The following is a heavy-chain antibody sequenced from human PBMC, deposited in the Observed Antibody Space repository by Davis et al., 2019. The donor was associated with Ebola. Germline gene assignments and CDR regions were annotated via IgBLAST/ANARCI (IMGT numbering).Heavy chain of an antibody. CDR3: ARLYGSGSSFDY. CDR1: GGSISSYY. Sequence: MPSETLSLTCTVSGGSISSYYWSWIRQPPGTGLEWIGYIYYSGSTNYNPSLKSRVTISVDTSKNQFSLKLSSVTAADTAVYYCARLYGSGSSFDYWGQGTLVTVSS. J-gene: IGHJ4*02. V-gene: IGHV4-59*01. D-gene: IGHD3-10*01. CDR2: IYYSGST.